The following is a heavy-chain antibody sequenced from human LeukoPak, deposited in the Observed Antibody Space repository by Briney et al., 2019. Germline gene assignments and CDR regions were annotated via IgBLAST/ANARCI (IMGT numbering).Heavy chain of an antibody. CDR2: ISSSSSYI. V-gene: IGHV3-21*01. Sequence: GGSPRLSCAASGFTFSYSSMHWIRQAPGKGLEWVSSISSSSSYIYYSDSVKGRFTISRDNTKTSLYLQMSSLRAEDTAVYYCASPDPLLWFGQPMAVFDYWGQGTLVTVSS. CDR1: GFTFSYSS. D-gene: IGHD3-10*01. J-gene: IGHJ4*02. CDR3: ASPDPLLWFGQPMAVFDY.